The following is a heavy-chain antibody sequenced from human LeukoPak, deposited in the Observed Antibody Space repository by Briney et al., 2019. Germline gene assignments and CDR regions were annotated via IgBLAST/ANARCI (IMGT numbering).Heavy chain of an antibody. D-gene: IGHD2-2*03. Sequence: SETLSLTCTVSGGSISSSSHYWGWIRQPPGKGLEWIGSIYYRGSSNYNPSLKSRVTISVDTSKNQFSLNLRAVTAADTAIYYCARDRSGYCRSIRCKNNWFDPWGQGTLVTVSS. CDR2: IYYRGSS. CDR1: GGSISSSSHY. J-gene: IGHJ5*02. V-gene: IGHV4-39*07. CDR3: ARDRSGYCRSIRCKNNWFDP.